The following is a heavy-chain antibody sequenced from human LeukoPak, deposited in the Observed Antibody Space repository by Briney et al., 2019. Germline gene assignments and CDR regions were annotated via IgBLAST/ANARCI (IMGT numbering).Heavy chain of an antibody. V-gene: IGHV4-59*01. J-gene: IGHJ6*02. CDR3: ARFVPYCSSTSCYTNYYYYGMDV. Sequence: SETLSLTCTVSGGSISSYYWSWIRQPPGKGLEWIGYIYYSGSTNYNPSLKSRVTISVDTSKNQFSLMLSSVTAADTAVYYCARFVPYCSSTSCYTNYYYYGMDVWGQGTTVTVSS. CDR2: IYYSGST. CDR1: GGSISSYY. D-gene: IGHD2-2*02.